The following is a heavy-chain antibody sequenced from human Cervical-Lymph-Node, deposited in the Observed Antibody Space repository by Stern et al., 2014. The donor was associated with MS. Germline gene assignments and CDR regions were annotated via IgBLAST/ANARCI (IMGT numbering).Heavy chain of an antibody. D-gene: IGHD3-3*01. CDR2: INPNSGGT. Sequence: QVQLVQSGAEARPPGASMKVSCKASGYIFTDYYLHWVRQAPGQGLEWLGWINPNSGGTNYAQNFQGRVTMTRDTSISTAYMELRWLGSADTAVYYCARGSGTAYDLRGDYWGQGTLVTVSS. V-gene: IGHV1-2*02. CDR3: ARGSGTAYDLRGDY. CDR1: GYIFTDYY. J-gene: IGHJ4*01.